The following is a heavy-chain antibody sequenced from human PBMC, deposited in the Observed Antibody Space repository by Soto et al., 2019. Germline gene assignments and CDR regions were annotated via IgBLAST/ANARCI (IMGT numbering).Heavy chain of an antibody. D-gene: IGHD6-19*01. CDR2: ISSSSSYI. Sequence: GGSLRLSCAASGFTFSSYSMNWVRQAPGKGLEWVSSISSSSSYIYYADSVKGRFTISRDNAKNPLYLQMNSLRAEDTAVYYCARDRAVAGTLYYYYGMDVWGQGTTVTVSS. CDR1: GFTFSSYS. CDR3: ARDRAVAGTLYYYYGMDV. V-gene: IGHV3-21*01. J-gene: IGHJ6*02.